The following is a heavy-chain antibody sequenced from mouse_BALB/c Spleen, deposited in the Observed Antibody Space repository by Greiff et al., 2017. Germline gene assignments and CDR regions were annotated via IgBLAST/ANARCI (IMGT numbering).Heavy chain of an antibody. J-gene: IGHJ4*01. CDR3: ARDYDYDYAMDY. CDR2: INSNGGST. Sequence: EVQLVESGGGLVQPGGSLKLSCAASGFTFSSYGMSWVRQTPDKRLELVATINSNGGSTYYPDSVKGRFTISRDNAKNTLYLQMSSLKSEDTAMYYCARDYDYDYAMDYWGQGTSATVSS. V-gene: IGHV5-6-3*01. D-gene: IGHD2-4*01. CDR1: GFTFSSYG.